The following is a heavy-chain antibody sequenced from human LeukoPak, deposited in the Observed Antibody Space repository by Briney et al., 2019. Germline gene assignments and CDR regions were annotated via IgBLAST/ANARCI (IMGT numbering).Heavy chain of an antibody. D-gene: IGHD3-10*01. J-gene: IGHJ4*02. Sequence: SETLSLTCTVSGGSISGYYHNWVRQSPGRGLEWIGLVHYSGNTNYNPSLKSRVSISTDTSKNQFSLELTSVTAADTAVYYCVIGRGWQPDCWGQGIPVTVSS. CDR2: VHYSGNT. V-gene: IGHV4-59*03. CDR1: GGSISGYY. CDR3: VIGRGWQPDC.